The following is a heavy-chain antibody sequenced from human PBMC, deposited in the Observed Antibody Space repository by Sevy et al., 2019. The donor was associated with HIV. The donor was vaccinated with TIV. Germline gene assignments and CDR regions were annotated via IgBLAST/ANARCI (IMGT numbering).Heavy chain of an antibody. CDR3: AKDRTHYGDDNPPVLYYYYYYGMDV. J-gene: IGHJ6*02. D-gene: IGHD4-17*01. V-gene: IGHV3-30*18. Sequence: GGSLRLSCAASGFTFSSYGMHWVRQAPGKGLEWVAVISYDGSNKYYADSVKGRFTISRDNSKTTLYLQMNSLRAEDTAVYYCAKDRTHYGDDNPPVLYYYYYYGMDVWGQGTTVTVSS. CDR2: ISYDGSNK. CDR1: GFTFSSYG.